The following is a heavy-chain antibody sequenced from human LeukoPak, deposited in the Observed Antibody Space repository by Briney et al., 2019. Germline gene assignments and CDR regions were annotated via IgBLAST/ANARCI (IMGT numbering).Heavy chain of an antibody. Sequence: PGGSLRLSCAVSGLTFSDYYMIWVRQAPGKGLEWVSYISSRDSIIYYADSVKGRFTISRDNAKNSLYLQMNSLRAEDTAVYYCAKVGVGVTGSDYWGQGTLVTVSS. CDR3: AKVGVGVTGSDY. CDR1: GLTFSDYY. J-gene: IGHJ4*02. CDR2: ISSRDSII. D-gene: IGHD3-9*01. V-gene: IGHV3-11*04.